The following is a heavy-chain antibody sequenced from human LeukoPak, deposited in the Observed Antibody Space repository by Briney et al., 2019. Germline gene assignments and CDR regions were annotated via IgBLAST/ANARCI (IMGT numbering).Heavy chain of an antibody. V-gene: IGHV3-9*01. J-gene: IGHJ3*02. CDR1: GFTFDDYA. CDR3: ATRGYSYGYNAFDI. CDR2: ISWNSGSI. D-gene: IGHD5-18*01. Sequence: PGGSLRLSCAASGFTFDDYAMHWVRQAPGKGLEWVSGISWNSGSIGYADSVKGRFTISRDNAKNSLYLQMNSLRAEGTALYYCATRGYSYGYNAFDIWGQGTMVTVSS.